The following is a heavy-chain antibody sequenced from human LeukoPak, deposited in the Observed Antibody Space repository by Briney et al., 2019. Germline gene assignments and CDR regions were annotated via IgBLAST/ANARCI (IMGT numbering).Heavy chain of an antibody. CDR2: INPNSGGT. Sequence: ASVKVSCKASGYTFTGYYIHWVRQAPGQGLEWIAWINPNSGGTNHAQKFQGRVTMTSDTSISTVCMELSRLRSDDTAVYYCARALDSVSYFDYWGQGTLVTVS. V-gene: IGHV1-2*02. CDR3: ARALDSVSYFDY. J-gene: IGHJ4*02. CDR1: GYTFTGYY. D-gene: IGHD3-9*01.